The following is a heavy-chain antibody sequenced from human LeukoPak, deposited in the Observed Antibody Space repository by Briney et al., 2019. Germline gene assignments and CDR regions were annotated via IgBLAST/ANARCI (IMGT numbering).Heavy chain of an antibody. Sequence: ASVKVSCKASGYTFTGFYMHWVRQAPGQGLEWMGWINPNSGGTNYAQKFQGRVTMTRDTSISTAYMELSRPRSDDTAVYYCARRYGSGSLDYWGQGTLVTVSS. CDR1: GYTFTGFY. V-gene: IGHV1-2*02. CDR3: ARRYGSGSLDY. J-gene: IGHJ4*02. CDR2: INPNSGGT. D-gene: IGHD3-10*01.